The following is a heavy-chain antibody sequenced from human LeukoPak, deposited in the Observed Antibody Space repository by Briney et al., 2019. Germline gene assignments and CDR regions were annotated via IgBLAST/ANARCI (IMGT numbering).Heavy chain of an antibody. CDR1: GGSISSYY. Sequence: PSETLSLTCTVSGGSISSYYWSWIRQPAGKGLEWIGRIYTSGSTNYNPSLKSRDTMSVDTSKNQFSLKLSSVTAADTAVYYCARAAYYGSSGSPHFDYWGQGTLVTVSS. CDR3: ARAAYYGSSGSPHFDY. V-gene: IGHV4-4*07. D-gene: IGHD3-22*01. J-gene: IGHJ4*02. CDR2: IYTSGST.